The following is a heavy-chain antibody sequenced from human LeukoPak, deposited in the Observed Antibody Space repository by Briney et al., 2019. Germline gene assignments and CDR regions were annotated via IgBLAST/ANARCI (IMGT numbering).Heavy chain of an antibody. CDR3: ARDATDREYGDRGHEAFDI. CDR2: IWYDGSNK. D-gene: IGHD4-17*01. CDR1: GFTFSSYG. Sequence: PGGSLRLSCAASGFTFSSYGMHWVRQAPGKGLEWVAVIWYDGSNKYYADSVKGRFIISRDNSKNTLSLQMNSLRAEDTAVYYCARDATDREYGDRGHEAFDIWGQGTMVTVSS. J-gene: IGHJ3*02. V-gene: IGHV3-33*01.